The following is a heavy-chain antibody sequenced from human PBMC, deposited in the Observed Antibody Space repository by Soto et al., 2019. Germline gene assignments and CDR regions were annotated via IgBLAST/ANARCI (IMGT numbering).Heavy chain of an antibody. CDR1: GFTFSSYG. CDR3: ARDHPYYYYGMDV. Sequence: QVQLVESGGGVVQPGRSLRLSCAASGFTFSSYGMHWVRQAPGKGLEWVAVIWYDGSNKYYADSVKGRFTISRDNSKNTLYLQMNSLRAEDTAVYYCARDHPYYYYGMDVWGQGTTVTVSS. CDR2: IWYDGSNK. J-gene: IGHJ6*02. V-gene: IGHV3-33*01.